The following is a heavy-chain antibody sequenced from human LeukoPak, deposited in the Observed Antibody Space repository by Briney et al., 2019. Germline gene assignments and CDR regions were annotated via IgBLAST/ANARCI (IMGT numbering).Heavy chain of an antibody. CDR2: INPNSGGT. V-gene: IGHV1-2*02. CDR3: ARDDYGDYGGWFDP. CDR1: GYTFTGYY. D-gene: IGHD4-17*01. Sequence: GASVKVSCKASGYTFTGYYMHWVRQAPGQGLEWMGWINPNSGGTNYAQKFQGRVTMTRDTSISTAYMELSRLRSDDTAVYYCARDDYGDYGGWFDPWGQGTLVTVSS. J-gene: IGHJ5*02.